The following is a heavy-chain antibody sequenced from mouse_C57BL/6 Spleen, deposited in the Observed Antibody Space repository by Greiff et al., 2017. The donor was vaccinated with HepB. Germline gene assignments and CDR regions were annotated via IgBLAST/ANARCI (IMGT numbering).Heavy chain of an antibody. D-gene: IGHD2-10*02. J-gene: IGHJ4*01. CDR2: INPNNGGT. V-gene: IGHV1-18*01. CDR3: AREGYGYDAMDY. CDR1: GYTFTDYN. Sequence: VQLKESGPELVKPGASVKIPCKASGYTFTDYNMDWVKQRPGKSLEWIGDINPNNGGTIYNQKFKVKATLTVDKSSSTAYMELRSLTSEDTAVYYCAREGYGYDAMDYWGQGTSVTVSS.